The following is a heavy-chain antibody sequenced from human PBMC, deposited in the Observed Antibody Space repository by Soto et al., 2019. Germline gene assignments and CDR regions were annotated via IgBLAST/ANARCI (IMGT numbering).Heavy chain of an antibody. CDR3: ARDRLAGAGNWDYYYYGMDV. CDR1: GYTFTGYY. J-gene: IGHJ6*02. D-gene: IGHD6-13*01. CDR2: INPNSGGT. Sequence: ASVKVSCKASGYTFTGYYMHWVRQAPGQGLEWMGWINPNSGGTNYAQKFQGRVTMTRDTSISTAYMELSRLRSGDTAVYYCARDRLAGAGNWDYYYYGMDVWGQGTTVTV. V-gene: IGHV1-2*02.